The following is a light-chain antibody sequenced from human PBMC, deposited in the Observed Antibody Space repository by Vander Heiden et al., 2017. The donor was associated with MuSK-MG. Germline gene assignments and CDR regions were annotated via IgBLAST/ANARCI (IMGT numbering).Light chain of an antibody. V-gene: IGLV6-57*01. CDR2: ENK. CDR1: SGSIARNY. J-gene: IGLJ2*01. CDR3: QSYDNNNVI. Sequence: NFMLTQPHSLSESPGKTMTISCTRSSGSIARNYVQWYQQRPGSSPTTVIYENKQRPSGVPDRFSGSIDSSSNSASLTISGLKTEDEADYYCQSYDNNNVIFGGGTKVTVL.